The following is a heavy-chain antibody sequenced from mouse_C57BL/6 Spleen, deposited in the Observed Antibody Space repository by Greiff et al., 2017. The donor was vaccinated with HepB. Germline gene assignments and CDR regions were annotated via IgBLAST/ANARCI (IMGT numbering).Heavy chain of an antibody. CDR2: ISSGSSTI. D-gene: IGHD1-1*01. CDR1: GFTFSDYG. Sequence: EVKLVESGGGLVKPGGSLKLSCAASGFTFSDYGMHWVRQAPEKGLEWVAYISSGSSTIYYADTVKGRFTISRDNAKNTLFLQMTSLRSEDTAMYYCARLLRNYFDYWGQGTTLTVSS. J-gene: IGHJ2*01. CDR3: ARLLRNYFDY. V-gene: IGHV5-17*01.